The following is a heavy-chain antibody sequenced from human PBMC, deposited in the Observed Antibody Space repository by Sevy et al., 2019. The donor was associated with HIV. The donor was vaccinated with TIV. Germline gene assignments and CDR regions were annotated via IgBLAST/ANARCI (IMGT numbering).Heavy chain of an antibody. Sequence: GGSLRLSCAASGFTFSSYGMHWVRQAPGKGLEWVAVIWYDGSNKYYADSGKGRFTISRDNSKNTLYLQMNSLRAEDTAVYYCAREGVVPAAMGPYYYGMDVWGQGTTVTVSS. J-gene: IGHJ6*02. V-gene: IGHV3-33*01. CDR3: AREGVVPAAMGPYYYGMDV. CDR1: GFTFSSYG. CDR2: IWYDGSNK. D-gene: IGHD2-2*01.